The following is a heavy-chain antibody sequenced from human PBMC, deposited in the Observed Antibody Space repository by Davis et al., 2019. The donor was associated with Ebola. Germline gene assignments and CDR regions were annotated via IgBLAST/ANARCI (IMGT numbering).Heavy chain of an antibody. V-gene: IGHV4-30-4*07. J-gene: IGHJ4*02. Sequence: SETLSLTCAVSGGSISSGGYSWSWVRQPPGKGLEWIGYIYYSGSTYYNPSLKSRVTISVDTSKNQFSLRLTSVTTDDTAVYYCARAGGYCSGGSCYSEDYWGQGTLVTVSS. D-gene: IGHD2-15*01. CDR1: GGSISSGGYS. CDR3: ARAGGYCSGGSCYSEDY. CDR2: IYYSGST.